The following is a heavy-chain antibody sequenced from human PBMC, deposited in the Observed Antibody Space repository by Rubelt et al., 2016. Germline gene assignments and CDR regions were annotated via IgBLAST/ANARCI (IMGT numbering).Heavy chain of an antibody. J-gene: IGHJ4*02. V-gene: IGHV4-39*01. CDR3: ARVRVAGEYYFDY. CDR2: IYYSGST. D-gene: IGHD3-16*01. Sequence: GEGLEWIGSIYYSGSTYYNPSLKSRVTISVDTSKNQFSLKLSSVTAADTAVYYCARVRVAGEYYFDYWGQGTLVTVSS.